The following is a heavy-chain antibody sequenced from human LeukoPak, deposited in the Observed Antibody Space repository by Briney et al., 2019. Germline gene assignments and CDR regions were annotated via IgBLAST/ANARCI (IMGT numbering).Heavy chain of an antibody. Sequence: ASVKVSCKASGYTFTSYAMHWVRQAPGQRLEWMGWINAGNGNTKYSQEFQGRVTITRDTSAGTAYMELSSLRSEDMAVYYCARWRTGGWFDYWGQGTLVTVSS. J-gene: IGHJ4*02. CDR3: ARWRTGGWFDY. CDR1: GYTFTSYA. CDR2: INAGNGNT. D-gene: IGHD2-8*02. V-gene: IGHV1-3*03.